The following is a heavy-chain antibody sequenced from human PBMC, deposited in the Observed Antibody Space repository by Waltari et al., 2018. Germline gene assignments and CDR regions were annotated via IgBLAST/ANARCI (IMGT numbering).Heavy chain of an antibody. CDR1: GYSIRSGGYY. V-gene: IGHV4-30-4*08. D-gene: IGHD1-20*01. CDR3: ARGRGITGTTHGLDY. J-gene: IGHJ4*02. CDR2: IYYSGST. Sequence: VQLQESGPGLVKPSQTLSLPCTVSGYSIRSGGYYSSWIRPPPGKGLEWIGYIYYSGSTYYHPPLKSRVTISVDRSKNQFSLKLSSVTAADTAVYYCARGRGITGTTHGLDYLGQGTLVTVSS.